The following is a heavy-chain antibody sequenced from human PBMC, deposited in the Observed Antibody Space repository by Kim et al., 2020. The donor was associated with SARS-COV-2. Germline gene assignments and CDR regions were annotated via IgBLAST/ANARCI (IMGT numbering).Heavy chain of an antibody. J-gene: IGHJ5*02. CDR3: ARGKIQLWLGNWFDP. V-gene: IGHV4-34*01. Sequence: PSLKSRVTISVDTSKNQFSLKLSSVTAADTAVYYCARGKIQLWLGNWFDPWGQGTLVTVSS. D-gene: IGHD5-18*01.